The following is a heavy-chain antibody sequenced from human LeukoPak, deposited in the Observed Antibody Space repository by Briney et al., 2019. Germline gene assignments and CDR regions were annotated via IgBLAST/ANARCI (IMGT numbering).Heavy chain of an antibody. CDR1: GFTFSSYA. CDR3: AKDRSGWYYFDY. Sequence: GGSLRLSCAASGFTFSSYAMSWVHQAPGKGLEWVSGLSTSGGSTYYADSVKGRFTISRDNSKNTLYLQMNSLRAEDTAVYYCAKDRSGWYYFDYWGQGTLVTVSS. J-gene: IGHJ4*02. CDR2: LSTSGGST. D-gene: IGHD6-19*01. V-gene: IGHV3-23*01.